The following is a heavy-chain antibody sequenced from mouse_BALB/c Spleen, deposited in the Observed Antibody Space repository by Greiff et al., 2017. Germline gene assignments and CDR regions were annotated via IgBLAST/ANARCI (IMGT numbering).Heavy chain of an antibody. Sequence: VQLQQSGAELVKPGASVKLSCKASGYTFTSYYMYWVKQRPGQGLEWIGEINPSNGGTNFNEKFKSKATLTVDKSSSTAYMQLSSLTSEDSAVYYCTRGEMIYYGNYDAYWGQGTLVTVSA. CDR2: INPSNGGT. J-gene: IGHJ3*01. V-gene: IGHV1S81*02. D-gene: IGHD2-1*01. CDR1: GYTFTSYY. CDR3: TRGEMIYYGNYDAY.